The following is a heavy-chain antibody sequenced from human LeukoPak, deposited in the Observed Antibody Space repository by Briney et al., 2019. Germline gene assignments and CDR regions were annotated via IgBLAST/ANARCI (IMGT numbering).Heavy chain of an antibody. CDR3: ARDFAPTA. Sequence: PSETLSLTCAVYGGSFSGYYWSWVRQAPGKGLEWVSCISGSSAGTFYADSVKGRFTISRDNSKNMLYLQMNSLRAEDTAVYYCARDFAPTAWGQGTLVTVSS. CDR2: ISGSSAGT. J-gene: IGHJ5*02. CDR1: GGSFSGYY. V-gene: IGHV3-23*01.